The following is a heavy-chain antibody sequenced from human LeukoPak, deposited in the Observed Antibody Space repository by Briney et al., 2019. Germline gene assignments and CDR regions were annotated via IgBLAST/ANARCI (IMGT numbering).Heavy chain of an antibody. CDR1: GFTFDDYA. Sequence: GGSLRLSCAASGFTFDDYAMHWVRQAPGKGLEWGSGIRWNGGSIGYADSVKGRFTISRDHANNSLYLQMNSLRAEDTALYYCAKVARWPYAFDIWGPGTMVTVSS. D-gene: IGHD4-23*01. CDR3: AKVARWPYAFDI. J-gene: IGHJ3*02. CDR2: IRWNGGSI. V-gene: IGHV3-9*01.